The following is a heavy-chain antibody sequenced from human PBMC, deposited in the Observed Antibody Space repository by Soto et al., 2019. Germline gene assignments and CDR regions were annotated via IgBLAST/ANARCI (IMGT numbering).Heavy chain of an antibody. CDR1: GFVFGGFG. CDR2: ASYDGTYK. Sequence: QVELVESGGGVVRPGKSLTVSCTGSGFVFGGFGMHWVRQTPGKGLEWLGMASYDGTYKYFADSVKGRFTISRDNGMNTVYLQNNNLSLEDTVLYCGARGGDVLDYWGRGTLVTVSS. CDR3: ARGGDVLDY. D-gene: IGHD3-16*01. V-gene: IGHV3-30*03. J-gene: IGHJ4*02.